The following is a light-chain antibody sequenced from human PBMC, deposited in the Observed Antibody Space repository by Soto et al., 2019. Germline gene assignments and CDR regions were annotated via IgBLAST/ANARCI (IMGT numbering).Light chain of an antibody. CDR2: DAS. CDR1: QSVDSN. Sequence: EIVMTQSPATLSVSPGERATLSCRASQSVDSNLAWYQQKPGQAPRLLIYDASNRATGIPARFSGSGSGTEFTLTISSLQSEDFAVYYCQQYNNWPPTFGQGTRLEIK. CDR3: QQYNNWPPT. V-gene: IGKV3D-15*01. J-gene: IGKJ5*01.